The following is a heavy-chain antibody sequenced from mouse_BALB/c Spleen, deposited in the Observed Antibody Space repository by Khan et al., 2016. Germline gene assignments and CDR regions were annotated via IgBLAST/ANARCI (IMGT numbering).Heavy chain of an antibody. CDR2: IDPETGGT. V-gene: IGHV1-15*01. CDR3: TTTADY. CDR1: GYTFTDYE. Sequence: QVQLQQSGAELVRPGASVTLSCKASGYTFTDYEMHWVKQTPVHGLEWIGAIDPETGGTAYNQKSKGKATLTADKSSSTAYMELRSLTSEDSAVYYCTTTADYWGQGTTLTVSS. J-gene: IGHJ2*01. D-gene: IGHD1-2*01.